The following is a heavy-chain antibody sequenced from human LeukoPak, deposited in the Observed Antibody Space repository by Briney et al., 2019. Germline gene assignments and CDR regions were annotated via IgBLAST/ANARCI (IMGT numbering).Heavy chain of an antibody. D-gene: IGHD3-3*01. CDR2: INPSGGST. CDR3: ARELPVLRFLEWSPFDY. Sequence: ASVKVSCKASGYTFTSYYMHWVRQAPGQGLEWMGIINPSGGSTSYAQEFQGRVTMTRDTSTSTVYMELSSLRSEDTAVYYCARELPVLRFLEWSPFDYWGQGTLVTVSS. V-gene: IGHV1-46*01. J-gene: IGHJ4*02. CDR1: GYTFTSYY.